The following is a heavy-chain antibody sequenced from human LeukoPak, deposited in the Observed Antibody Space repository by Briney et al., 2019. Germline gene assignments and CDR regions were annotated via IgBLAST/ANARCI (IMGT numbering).Heavy chain of an antibody. J-gene: IGHJ4*02. CDR3: AREPITIFGVVINYFDY. V-gene: IGHV1-46*01. CDR1: GYTFTSYY. CDR2: INPSGGST. D-gene: IGHD3-3*01. Sequence: ASVKVSCKTSGYTFTSYYMHWVRQAPGQGLEWMGIINPSGGSTSYAQKFQGRVTMTRDTSTSTVYMELSSLRSEDTAVYYCAREPITIFGVVINYFDYWGQGTLVTVSS.